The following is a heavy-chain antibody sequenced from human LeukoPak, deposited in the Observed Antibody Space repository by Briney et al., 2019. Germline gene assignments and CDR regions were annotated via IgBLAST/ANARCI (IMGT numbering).Heavy chain of an antibody. D-gene: IGHD1-26*01. Sequence: GALRLSCAASGFTFSDYYLTWIRQAPGKGLEWVSYISSTGSTVYYADSVRGRFTISRDNAKNSLYLQMNSLRAEDTAVYYCARPLSWRATTDYWGQGTLVTVSS. J-gene: IGHJ4*02. V-gene: IGHV3-11*01. CDR1: GFTFSDYY. CDR2: ISSTGSTV. CDR3: ARPLSWRATTDY.